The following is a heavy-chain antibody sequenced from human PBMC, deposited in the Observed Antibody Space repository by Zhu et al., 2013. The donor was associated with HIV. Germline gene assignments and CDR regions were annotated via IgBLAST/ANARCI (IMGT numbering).Heavy chain of an antibody. V-gene: IGHV1-46*03. CDR3: ARGRHPIMRPPSSYYYDSSGYYDYYYGMDV. D-gene: IGHD3-22*01. CDR1: GYTFTSYY. J-gene: IGHJ6*02. CDR2: INPSGGST. Sequence: QVQLVQSGAEVKKPGASVKVSCKASGYTFTSYYMHWVRQAPGQGLEWMGIINPSGGSTSYAQKFQGRVTMTRDTSTSTVYMELSSLRSEDTAVYYCARGRHPIMRPPSSYYYDSSGYYDYYYGMDVWGQGTTVTVSS.